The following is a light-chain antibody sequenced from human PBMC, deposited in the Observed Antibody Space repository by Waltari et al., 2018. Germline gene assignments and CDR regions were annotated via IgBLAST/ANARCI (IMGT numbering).Light chain of an antibody. Sequence: QSALTQPASVSGSPGQSVTIFRAGTSHDVGGYNSVSWYQEHPGQAPRVIIYDVSDRPSGVSDRFSGSKSGNTASLTISGLQAEDEADYYCSSQSSNDVVLFGGGTKLTVL. CDR2: DVS. CDR3: SSQSSNDVVL. V-gene: IGLV2-14*01. J-gene: IGLJ2*01. CDR1: SHDVGGYNS.